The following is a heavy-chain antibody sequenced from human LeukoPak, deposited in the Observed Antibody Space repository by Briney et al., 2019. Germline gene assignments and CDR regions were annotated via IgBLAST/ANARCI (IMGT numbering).Heavy chain of an antibody. J-gene: IGHJ2*01. CDR1: GGSISSYY. V-gene: IGHV4-59*01. D-gene: IGHD6-13*01. CDR3: ARGCMAAADYWYFDL. Sequence: SETLSLTCTVSGGSISSYYWSWIRQPPGKGLEWIGYIYYSGSTNYNPSLKSRVTISVDTSKNQFSLKLSSVTAADTAVYYCARGCMAAADYWYFDLWGRGTLVTVSS. CDR2: IYYSGST.